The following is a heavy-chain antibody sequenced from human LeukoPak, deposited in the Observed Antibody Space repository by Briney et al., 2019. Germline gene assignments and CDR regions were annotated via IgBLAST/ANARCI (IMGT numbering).Heavy chain of an antibody. J-gene: IGHJ6*03. CDR1: GFSFSSYW. D-gene: IGHD3-10*01. Sequence: GGSLRLSCEGSGFSFSSYWMIWVRQSRGKGPEWVANIKQDESERYTVDSEKGRFTISRDNAKNTVYLHMNSLRAEDTALYYCARLSAYYYGSFFYYYMDVWGKGTTVTVSS. CDR3: ARLSAYYYGSFFYYYMDV. CDR2: IKQDESER. V-gene: IGHV3-7*01.